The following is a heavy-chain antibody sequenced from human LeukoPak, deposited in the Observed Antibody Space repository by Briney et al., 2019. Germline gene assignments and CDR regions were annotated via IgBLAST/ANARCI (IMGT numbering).Heavy chain of an antibody. D-gene: IGHD2-15*01. Sequence: GGSLRLSYAASGFTFSSYSMNWVRQAPGKGLEWVSSISSSSSYIYYADSVKGRFTISRDNAKNSLYLQMNSLRAEDTAVYYCARPIHCSGGSCYLGAFDIWGQGTMVTVSS. CDR2: ISSSSSYI. CDR3: ARPIHCSGGSCYLGAFDI. CDR1: GFTFSSYS. J-gene: IGHJ3*02. V-gene: IGHV3-21*01.